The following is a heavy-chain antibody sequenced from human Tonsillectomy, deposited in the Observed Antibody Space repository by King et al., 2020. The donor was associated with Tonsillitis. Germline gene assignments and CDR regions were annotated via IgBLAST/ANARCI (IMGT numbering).Heavy chain of an antibody. CDR1: GFTFDDYA. V-gene: IGHV3-9*01. Sequence: VQLVESGGGLVQPGRSLRLSCAASGFTFDDYAMHWVRQAPGKGLEWVSGISWNSGSIDYADSVKGRFTFSRDNAKNSLYLQMNSLRAEATALYYCAKDRQYHLPSPSGYFALWGRGTLVTVSS. CDR3: AKDRQYHLPSPSGYFAL. J-gene: IGHJ2*01. CDR2: ISWNSGSI. D-gene: IGHD2-2*01.